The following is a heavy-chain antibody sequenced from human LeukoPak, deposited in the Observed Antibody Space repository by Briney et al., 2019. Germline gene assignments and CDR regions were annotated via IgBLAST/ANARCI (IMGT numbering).Heavy chain of an antibody. CDR1: GYTFTNYD. Sequence: ASVKVSCKASGYTFTNYDISWVRQAPGQGLEWMGWISPYNDNTDYAQKVQGRVTMTTDTSTNTAYMELRRLRSDDTAVYYCARQQGFEFDWDSSEAFDIWGQGTMVTVSS. V-gene: IGHV1-18*01. D-gene: IGHD3-9*01. CDR2: ISPYNDNT. CDR3: ARQQGFEFDWDSSEAFDI. J-gene: IGHJ3*02.